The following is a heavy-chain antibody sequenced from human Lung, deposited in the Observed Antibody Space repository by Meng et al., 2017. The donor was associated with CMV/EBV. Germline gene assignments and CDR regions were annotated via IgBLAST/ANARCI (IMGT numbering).Heavy chain of an antibody. Sequence: VSXKASGGTFSSYAFSWVRQAPGQGLEWMGGIIPIFGIANYAQKFQGRVTVTTDESTSTAYMELSSLRSEDTALYYCARDRTGDCSSTSCYNYYYYYGMDVWGQGTXVTVSS. CDR1: GGTFSSYA. CDR3: ARDRTGDCSSTSCYNYYYYYGMDV. V-gene: IGHV1-69*05. D-gene: IGHD2-2*02. J-gene: IGHJ6*02. CDR2: IIPIFGIA.